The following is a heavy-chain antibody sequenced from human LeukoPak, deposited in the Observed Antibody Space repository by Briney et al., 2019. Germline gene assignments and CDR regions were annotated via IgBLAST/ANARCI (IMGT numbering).Heavy chain of an antibody. J-gene: IGHJ4*02. CDR1: GFILSNHA. CDR2: SSGSGRTI. CDR3: TKNVMVKRYIDY. V-gene: IGHV3-23*01. Sequence: QPGRSMRLSCAASGFILSNHAMSWVRQAPGKGLQWIAVSSGSGRTIEYEDSVKGRFTISRDNSKNTLSLQMNSLRVEDTAIYYCTKNVMVKRYIDYWGQGTVVTVSS. D-gene: IGHD5-18*01.